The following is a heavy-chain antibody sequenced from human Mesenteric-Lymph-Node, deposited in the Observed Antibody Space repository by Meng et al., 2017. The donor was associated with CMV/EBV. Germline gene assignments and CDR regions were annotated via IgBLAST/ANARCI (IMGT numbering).Heavy chain of an antibody. D-gene: IGHD5-18*01. Sequence: GGSLRLSCAASGFTFSSYWMHWVRRAPGKGLEWVAAISYDGIHKFYADSVKGRFTISRDNSKNTLSLQMNSLTTEDTAVYYCARQDVDTASAQDYWGQGTLVTVSS. V-gene: IGHV3-30*03. J-gene: IGHJ4*02. CDR2: ISYDGIHK. CDR3: ARQDVDTASAQDY. CDR1: GFTFSSYW.